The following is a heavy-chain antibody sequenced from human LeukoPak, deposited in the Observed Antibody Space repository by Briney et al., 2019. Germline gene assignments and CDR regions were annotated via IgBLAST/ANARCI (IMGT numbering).Heavy chain of an antibody. Sequence: GGSLRLSCAASGFTFNESGVHWVRQAPGQGLEWVALIWYDGSNKYYADSVKGRFTIPRDNSKNTVYLQMNSLRVEDTALYYCARDRPTGSYYSIDYWGQGTLATVSS. CDR1: GFTFNESG. CDR2: IWYDGSNK. D-gene: IGHD1-26*01. V-gene: IGHV3-33*01. CDR3: ARDRPTGSYYSIDY. J-gene: IGHJ4*02.